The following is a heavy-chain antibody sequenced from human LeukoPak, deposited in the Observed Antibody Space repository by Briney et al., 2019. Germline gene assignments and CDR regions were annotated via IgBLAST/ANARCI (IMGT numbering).Heavy chain of an antibody. D-gene: IGHD3-22*01. Sequence: GASVKVSCKASGYTFTGYYMHWVRQAPGQGLEWMGRINPNSGGTNYAQKFQGRVTMTRDTSISTAYMELSRLRSDDTAVYYCARDFGYYDSSGYWGQGTLVTASS. CDR3: ARDFGYYDSSGY. CDR2: INPNSGGT. CDR1: GYTFTGYY. V-gene: IGHV1-2*06. J-gene: IGHJ4*02.